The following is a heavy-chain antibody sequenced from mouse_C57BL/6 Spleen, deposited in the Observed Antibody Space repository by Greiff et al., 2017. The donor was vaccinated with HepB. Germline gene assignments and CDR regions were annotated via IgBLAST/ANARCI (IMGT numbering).Heavy chain of an antibody. Sequence: EVQLVESGGGLVQPGGSLKLSCAASGFTFSDYYMYWVRQTPEKRLEWVAYISNGGGSTYYPDTVKGRFTISRDNAKNTLYLQMSRLKSEDTAMYYCARGGPTGGFAYWGQGTLVTVSA. V-gene: IGHV5-12*01. CDR2: ISNGGGST. D-gene: IGHD3-3*01. CDR1: GFTFSDYY. CDR3: ARGGPTGGFAY. J-gene: IGHJ3*01.